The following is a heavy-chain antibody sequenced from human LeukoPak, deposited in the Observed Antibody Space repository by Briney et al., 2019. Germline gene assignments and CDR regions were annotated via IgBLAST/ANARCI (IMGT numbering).Heavy chain of an antibody. J-gene: IGHJ4*02. CDR3: ARVGIVVVSDY. V-gene: IGHV3-48*03. Sequence: GGSLRLSCAASGSTFSSYEMNWVRQAPGKGLEWVSYISSSGSTIYYADSVKGRFTISRDNAKNSLYLQMNSLRAEDTAVYYCARVGIVVVSDYWGQGTLVTVSS. D-gene: IGHD3-22*01. CDR2: ISSSGSTI. CDR1: GSTFSSYE.